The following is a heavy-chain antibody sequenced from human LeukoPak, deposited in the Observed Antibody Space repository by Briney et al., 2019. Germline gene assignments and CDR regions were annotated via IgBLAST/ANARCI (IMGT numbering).Heavy chain of an antibody. CDR1: GYTFTSYD. CDR3: ATVHSSSYRENWFDP. J-gene: IGHJ5*02. CDR2: MNPNSGNT. V-gene: IGHV1-8*03. D-gene: IGHD6-13*01. Sequence: GASVKVSCKASGYTFTSYDINWVRQATGQGLEWMGWMNPNSGNTGYAQKFQGRVTITRNTSISTAYMELSSLRSEDTAVYYCATVHSSSYRENWFDPWGQGTLVTVSS.